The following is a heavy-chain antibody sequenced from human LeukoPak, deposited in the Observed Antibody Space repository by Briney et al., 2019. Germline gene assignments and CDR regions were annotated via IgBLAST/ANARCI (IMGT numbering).Heavy chain of an antibody. CDR1: GYTFTNYW. Sequence: GESLKISCKGSGYTFTNYWIAWVRQMRGKGLEWMGSIFPSDSDTRYSPSFQGQVTFSADKSISTAFLQWSSLKASDTAMYYCAKYGDSNLDYWGQGTLVTVTS. V-gene: IGHV5-51*01. CDR3: AKYGDSNLDY. J-gene: IGHJ4*02. D-gene: IGHD4-17*01. CDR2: IFPSDSDT.